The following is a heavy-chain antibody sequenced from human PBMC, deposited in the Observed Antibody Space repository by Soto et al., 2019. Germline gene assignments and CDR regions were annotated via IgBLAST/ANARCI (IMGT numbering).Heavy chain of an antibody. Sequence: SGPTLVNPTQTLTLTCTFSGFSLSSSGVGVGWTRQPPGKALEWLALIYWNDDKRYSPSLKSRLTITKDTSKNQVVLIMINMDPVDTATYYCAHSYGHFDYWGQGILVTVSS. CDR2: IYWNDDK. CDR1: GFSLSSSGVG. V-gene: IGHV2-5*01. CDR3: AHSYGHFDY. D-gene: IGHD4-17*01. J-gene: IGHJ4*02.